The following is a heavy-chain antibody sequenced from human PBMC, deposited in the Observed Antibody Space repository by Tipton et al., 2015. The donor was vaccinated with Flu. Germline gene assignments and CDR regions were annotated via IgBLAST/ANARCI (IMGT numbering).Heavy chain of an antibody. CDR3: AGDRGIVGATRSGAFDI. CDR2: IIPIFGTA. Sequence: QLVQSGAEVKKPGSSVKVSCKASGGTFSSYAISWVRQAPGQGLEWMGGIIPIFGTANYAQKFQGRVTITADESTSTAYMELSSLRSEDTAVYYCAGDRGIVGATRSGAFDIWGQGTMVTVSS. CDR1: GGTFSSYA. V-gene: IGHV1-69*01. J-gene: IGHJ3*02. D-gene: IGHD1-26*01.